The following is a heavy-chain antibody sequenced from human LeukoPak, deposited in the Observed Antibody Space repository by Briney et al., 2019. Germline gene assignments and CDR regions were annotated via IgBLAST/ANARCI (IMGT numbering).Heavy chain of an antibody. CDR2: IYYSGST. J-gene: IGHJ4*02. V-gene: IGHV4-39*01. Sequence: KPSETLSLTRTVSGGSISSSSYYWGWIRQPPGKGLEWIGSIYYSGSTYYNPSLKSRVTISVDTSKNQFSLKLSSVTAADTAVYYCARRGTAAGNLDYWGQGTLVTVSS. CDR3: ARRGTAAGNLDY. D-gene: IGHD6-13*01. CDR1: GGSISSSSYY.